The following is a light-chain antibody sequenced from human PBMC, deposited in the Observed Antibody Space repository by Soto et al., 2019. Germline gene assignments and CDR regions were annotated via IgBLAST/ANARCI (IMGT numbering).Light chain of an antibody. V-gene: IGKV2-28*01. CDR3: MQSLQTPWT. Sequence: DIVMTQSPLSLPVTPGEAASISSRSRQSLLHSNGYNYLDWYLQKPGQSPQLLIYLGSDRASGVPDRFSGSGSGTDFTLQISRVEAEDVGVYYCMQSLQTPWTFDQGTKVEIK. CDR1: QSLLHSNGYNY. J-gene: IGKJ1*01. CDR2: LGS.